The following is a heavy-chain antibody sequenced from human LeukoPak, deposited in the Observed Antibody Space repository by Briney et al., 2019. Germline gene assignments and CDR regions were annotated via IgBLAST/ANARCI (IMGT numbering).Heavy chain of an antibody. CDR2: IYPSDSDT. V-gene: IGHV5-51*01. D-gene: IGHD5-12*01. Sequence: GESLKVSCKGSGYSFSNYWIGWVRQMPGKGLEWMGIIYPSDSDTRYSPSFQGQVTISADKSISTAYLQWSSLKASDTAMYYCARGLRSYYFDYWGQGTLVTVSS. J-gene: IGHJ4*02. CDR3: ARGLRSYYFDY. CDR1: GYSFSNYW.